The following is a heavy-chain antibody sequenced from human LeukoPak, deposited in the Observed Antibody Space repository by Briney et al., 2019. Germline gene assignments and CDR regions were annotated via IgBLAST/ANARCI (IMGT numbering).Heavy chain of an antibody. D-gene: IGHD6-13*01. CDR1: GFTFSSYG. J-gene: IGHJ4*02. Sequence: QPGGSLRLSCEASGFTFSSYGMHWVRQAPGKGLEWVAVISYDGSNKYYADSVKGRFTISRDNSKNTLYLQMNSLRAEDTAVYYCAKDSRYSSSWYWSCDFDYWGQGTLVTVSS. V-gene: IGHV3-30*18. CDR2: ISYDGSNK. CDR3: AKDSRYSSSWYWSCDFDY.